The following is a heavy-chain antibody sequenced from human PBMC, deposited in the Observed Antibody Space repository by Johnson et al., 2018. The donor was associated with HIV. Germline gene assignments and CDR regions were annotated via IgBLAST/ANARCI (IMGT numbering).Heavy chain of an antibody. J-gene: IGHJ3*02. CDR2: IKRDGNEK. CDR3: ARGWDAFDI. CDR1: GFSFSSYW. Sequence: EVQLVESGGGLVQPGGSLRLSCAASGFSFSSYWMSWVRQAPGKGLQWVANIKRDGNEKYYVDSVKGRFTISRDNAKNSLYLQMNSLRAEDTAVYYCARGWDAFDIWGQGTMVTVSS. D-gene: IGHD5-24*01. V-gene: IGHV3-7*05.